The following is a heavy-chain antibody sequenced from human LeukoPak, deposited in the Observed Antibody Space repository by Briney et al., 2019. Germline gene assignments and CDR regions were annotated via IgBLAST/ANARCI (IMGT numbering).Heavy chain of an antibody. CDR1: GGTFSSYA. CDR3: ARSEYYYDSSGYYYEGAFDI. Sequence: SVKVSCKASGGTFSSYAISWVRQAPGQGLEWMGRIIPILGIANYAQKFQGRVTITADKSTSTAYMELSSLRSEDTAVYYCARSEYYYDSSGYYYEGAFDIWGQGTMVTVSS. V-gene: IGHV1-69*04. D-gene: IGHD3-22*01. J-gene: IGHJ3*02. CDR2: IIPILGIA.